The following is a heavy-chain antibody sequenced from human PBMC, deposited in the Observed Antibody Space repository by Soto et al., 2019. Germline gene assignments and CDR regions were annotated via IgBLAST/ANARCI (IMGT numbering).Heavy chain of an antibody. CDR2: ITSSSYI. D-gene: IGHD6-13*01. CDR1: GFTFSTDN. V-gene: IGHV3-21*01. Sequence: VGALRLSWVASGFTFSTDNMNWVRQAPGKGLEWVSSITSSSYIYYADSVEGRFTISRDNAKNSVYLQMNSLRAEDTAVYYCSRDSGSTWDYNWFDPWGQGTLVTVSS. J-gene: IGHJ5*02. CDR3: SRDSGSTWDYNWFDP.